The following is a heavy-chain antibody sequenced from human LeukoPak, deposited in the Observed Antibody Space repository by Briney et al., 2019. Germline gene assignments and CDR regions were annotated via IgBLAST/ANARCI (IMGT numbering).Heavy chain of an antibody. CDR2: IYYTGST. CDR3: ARYGGYDSSGYYYYLLDY. J-gene: IGHJ4*02. D-gene: IGHD3-22*01. V-gene: IGHV4-59*01. Sequence: PSETLSLTCTVSGGSISSYYWSWIRQPPGKGLEWIGYIYYTGSTNYNPSLKSRVTISVDTSKNQFSLKLNSVTAADTAVYYCARYGGYDSSGYYYYLLDYWGQGTLVTVSS. CDR1: GGSISSYY.